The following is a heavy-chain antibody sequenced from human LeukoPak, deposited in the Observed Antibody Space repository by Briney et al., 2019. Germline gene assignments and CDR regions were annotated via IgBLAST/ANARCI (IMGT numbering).Heavy chain of an antibody. Sequence: SETLSLTCTVSGGSISSSNYYRGWIRQPPGKGLEWIGSIYYSGSTYYNPSLNNRVTMSVDTSKNQFSLKLRFVTAADTAVYFCARIRLTVAGGVFNYWGQGTLVTVSS. D-gene: IGHD6-19*01. V-gene: IGHV4-39*01. J-gene: IGHJ4*02. CDR2: IYYSGST. CDR3: ARIRLTVAGGVFNY. CDR1: GGSISSSNYY.